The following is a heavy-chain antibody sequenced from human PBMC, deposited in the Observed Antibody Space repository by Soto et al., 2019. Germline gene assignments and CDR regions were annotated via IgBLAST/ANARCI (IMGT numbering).Heavy chain of an antibody. CDR3: VKNYYGSGSYYNVNFYFDY. V-gene: IGHV3-20*04. D-gene: IGHD3-10*01. Sequence: GGSLRLSCAASGFTFDDYGMSWVRQAPGKGLEWVSGINWNGGSTGYADSVKGRFTISRDNAKNSLYLQMNSLRAEDTALYYCVKNYYGSGSYYNVNFYFDYWGQGTLVTVSS. J-gene: IGHJ4*02. CDR1: GFTFDDYG. CDR2: INWNGGST.